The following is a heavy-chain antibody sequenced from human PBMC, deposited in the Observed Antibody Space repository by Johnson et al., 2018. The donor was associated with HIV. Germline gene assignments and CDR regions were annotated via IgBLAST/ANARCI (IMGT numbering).Heavy chain of an antibody. CDR3: ARAPEVRGIDAFDI. CDR2: ITSSGGTV. D-gene: IGHD3-10*01. V-gene: IGHV3-11*04. CDR1: GFTFSDYY. J-gene: IGHJ3*02. Sequence: QMLLVESGGGLVKPGGSLRLSCAASGFTFSDYYMSWIRQAPGKGLEWVSYITSSGGTVYYADAVKGRFNISRDNAKNSLYLQMNILPAEDTAVYYCARAPEVRGIDAFDIWGQGTMVTVS.